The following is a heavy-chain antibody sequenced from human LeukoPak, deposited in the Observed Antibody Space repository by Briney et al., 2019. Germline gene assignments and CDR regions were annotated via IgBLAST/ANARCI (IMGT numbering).Heavy chain of an antibody. Sequence: PGGSLRLSCVASGITFSNYAVSWVRQASEKGLDWVSVISGSAHKIRYADSVKGRFTISRDNSENIVYLQMNNLRAEDTAVYYCAKVGGSRPFDYWGQGTLVTVSS. D-gene: IGHD6-13*01. CDR1: GITFSNYA. J-gene: IGHJ4*01. CDR3: AKVGGSRPFDY. CDR2: ISGSAHKI. V-gene: IGHV3-23*01.